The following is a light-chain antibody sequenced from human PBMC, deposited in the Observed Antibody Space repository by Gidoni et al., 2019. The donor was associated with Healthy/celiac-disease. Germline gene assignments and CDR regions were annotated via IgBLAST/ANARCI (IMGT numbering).Light chain of an antibody. CDR2: DAS. CDR1: QGISSA. V-gene: IGKV1-13*02. CDR3: QQFNSYPLT. Sequence: AIQLTQSPSSLSASVGDRVTITCRASQGISSALAWYQKKPGKAPKPLIYDASSLESGVPSRFSGSGSGTDFTLTISSLQPEDCATYYGQQFNSYPLTFGGXTKVEIK. J-gene: IGKJ4*01.